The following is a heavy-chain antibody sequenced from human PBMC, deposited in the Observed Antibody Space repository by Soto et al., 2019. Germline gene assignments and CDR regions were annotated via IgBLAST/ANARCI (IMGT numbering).Heavy chain of an antibody. D-gene: IGHD2-8*01. Sequence: TGGSLRLSCAASGFTFSSYGMHWVRQAPGKGLEWVAVIWYDGSNKYYADSVKGRFTISRDNSKNTPYLQMNSLRAEDTAVYYCARDMLHLKSNGMDVWGQGTTVTVSS. CDR3: ARDMLHLKSNGMDV. V-gene: IGHV3-33*01. CDR1: GFTFSSYG. CDR2: IWYDGSNK. J-gene: IGHJ6*02.